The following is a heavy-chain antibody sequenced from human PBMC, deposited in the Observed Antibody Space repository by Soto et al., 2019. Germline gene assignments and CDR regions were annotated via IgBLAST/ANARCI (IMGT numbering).Heavy chain of an antibody. CDR2: IYHIGST. CDR1: GGSVSSDIYY. Sequence: SETLSLTCAVSGGSVSSDIYYWSWIRQPPGKGLEWIGQIYHIGSTNYNPSLESRITISIDTPKNQFSLKLSSVTAADTAVYFCARDHYCSGGTCYSPYGMDVWGQGTTVTVSS. D-gene: IGHD2-15*01. V-gene: IGHV4-61*01. CDR3: ARDHYCSGGTCYSPYGMDV. J-gene: IGHJ6*02.